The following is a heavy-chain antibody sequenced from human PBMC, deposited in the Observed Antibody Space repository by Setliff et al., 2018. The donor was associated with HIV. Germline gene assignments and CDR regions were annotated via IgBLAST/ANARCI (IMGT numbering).Heavy chain of an antibody. CDR2: IYYSGTA. CDR3: AREWRGRYYYYMDV. V-gene: IGHV4-4*02. J-gene: IGHJ6*03. Sequence: KTSETLSLTCAVSGGSISSSNWWSWVRQPPGKGLEWIGYIYYSGTAYYNPSLKSRVTISLDTSKNQFSLKLTSVTAADTAVYYCAREWRGRYYYYMDVWGKGTTVTVSS. D-gene: IGHD3-10*01. CDR1: GGSISSSNW.